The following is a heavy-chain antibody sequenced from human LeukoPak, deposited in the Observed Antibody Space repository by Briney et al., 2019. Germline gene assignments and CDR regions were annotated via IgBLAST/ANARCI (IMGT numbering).Heavy chain of an antibody. CDR2: ISAYNGNT. CDR3: ARDQLERYYYYYGMDV. V-gene: IGHV1-18*01. CDR1: GYTFTSYS. J-gene: IGHJ6*02. D-gene: IGHD6-13*01. Sequence: ASVKVSCKASGYTFTSYSISWVRQAPGQGLEWMGWISAYNGNTNYAQKLQGRVTMTTDTSTSTAYMELRSLRSDDTAVYYCARDQLERYYYYYGMDVWGQGTTVTVSS.